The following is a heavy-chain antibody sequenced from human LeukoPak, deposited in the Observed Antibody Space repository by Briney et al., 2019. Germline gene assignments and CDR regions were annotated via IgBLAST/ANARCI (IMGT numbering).Heavy chain of an antibody. CDR3: TTELRPYYYYMDV. Sequence: GGSLRLSCAASGFTFSNAWMSWVRQAPGKGLEWVGRIKSKTDGGTTDYAAPVKGRFTISRDDSKNTLYLQMNSLKTEDTAVYYCTTELRPYYYYMDVWGRGTTVTISS. D-gene: IGHD4-17*01. CDR1: GFTFSNAW. CDR2: IKSKTDGGTT. V-gene: IGHV3-15*01. J-gene: IGHJ6*03.